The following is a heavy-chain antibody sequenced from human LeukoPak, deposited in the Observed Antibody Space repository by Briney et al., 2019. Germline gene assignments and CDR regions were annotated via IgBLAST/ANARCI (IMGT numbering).Heavy chain of an antibody. CDR2: VSWNSGNI. Sequence: GGSLRLSCVASGFTFDDYAMHWVRQAPGKGLEWVSGVSWNSGNIAYADSVKGRFTISRDNAKNSLYLQMNSLRAEDTALYYCARSENIQQWLVLDYWGQGTLVTVSS. V-gene: IGHV3-9*01. D-gene: IGHD6-19*01. CDR1: GFTFDDYA. CDR3: ARSENIQQWLVLDY. J-gene: IGHJ4*02.